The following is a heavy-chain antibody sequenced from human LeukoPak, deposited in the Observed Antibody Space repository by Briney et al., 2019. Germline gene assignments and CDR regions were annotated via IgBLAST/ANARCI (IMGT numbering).Heavy chain of an antibody. CDR2: ISSSGRTI. CDR3: ARVRSGLHMDV. Sequence: GGSLRLSCAASGFSFSSYDMNWVRQAPGKGLEWISYISSSGRTIYDADSVKGRFTISRDNAKNSLYLQMNGLRAEDMALYYCARVRSGLHMDVWGQGTTVTVS. D-gene: IGHD2-15*01. J-gene: IGHJ6*02. CDR1: GFSFSSYD. V-gene: IGHV3-48*03.